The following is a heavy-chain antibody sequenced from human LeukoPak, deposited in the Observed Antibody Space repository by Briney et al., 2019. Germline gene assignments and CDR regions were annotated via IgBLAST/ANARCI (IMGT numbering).Heavy chain of an antibody. Sequence: PGRSLRLSCAASGFTFDDYAMHWVRQAPGKGLEWVSGISWNSGSIGYADSVKGRFAISRDNAKNSLYLQMNSLRAEDTAVYYCARSGGYDGYFDYWGQGTLVTVSS. J-gene: IGHJ4*02. D-gene: IGHD3-16*01. CDR3: ARSGGYDGYFDY. CDR1: GFTFDDYA. V-gene: IGHV3-9*01. CDR2: ISWNSGSI.